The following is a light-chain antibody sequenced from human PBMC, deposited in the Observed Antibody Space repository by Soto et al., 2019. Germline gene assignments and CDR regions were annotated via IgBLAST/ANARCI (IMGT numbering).Light chain of an antibody. V-gene: IGKV1-5*01. CDR3: QQYSTYSRP. J-gene: IGKJ1*01. CDR2: DDS. CDR1: KSISRG. Sequence: GDRATITCRDSKSISRGLXXYXXKXGXXXKXXXYDDSSFESGVPSRFSGNRYGTEFTLTISSLQPDDFATYYCQQYSTYSRPCGQGNKAAIK.